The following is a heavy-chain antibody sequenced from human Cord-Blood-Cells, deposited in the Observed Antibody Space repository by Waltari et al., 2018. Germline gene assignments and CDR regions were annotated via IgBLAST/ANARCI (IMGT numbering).Heavy chain of an antibody. D-gene: IGHD6-19*01. CDR3: AKSVPSGWYGRGGPVWAAFDI. V-gene: IGHV3-23*01. CDR2: ISGSGGST. Sequence: FSSYAMSWVRQAPGKGLEWVSAISGSGGSTYYADSVKGRFTISRDNSKNTLYLQMNSLRAEDTSVYYCAKSVPSGWYGRGGPVWAAFDIWGQGTMVTVSS. CDR1: FSSYA. J-gene: IGHJ3*02.